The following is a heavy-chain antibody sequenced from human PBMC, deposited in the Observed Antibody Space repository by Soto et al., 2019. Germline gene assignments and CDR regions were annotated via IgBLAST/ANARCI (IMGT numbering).Heavy chain of an antibody. CDR2: MNPHSGNT. D-gene: IGHD4-17*01. CDR1: GYSFTNYD. Sequence: ASVKVSCKASGYSFTNYDINWVRQVAGQGPEWMAWMNPHSGNTGYAQKFRGRVTVARDTSTSTVYMELTRLTSDDTAVYFCARYGGSAARYSDLSGRGTLLTVSS. CDR3: ARYGGSAARYSDL. J-gene: IGHJ2*01. V-gene: IGHV1-8*01.